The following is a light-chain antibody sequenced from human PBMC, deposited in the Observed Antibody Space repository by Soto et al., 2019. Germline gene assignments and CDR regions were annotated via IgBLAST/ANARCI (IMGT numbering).Light chain of an antibody. V-gene: IGKV1-39*01. CDR1: QSISSY. J-gene: IGKJ2*01. Sequence: DIPMTQSPSSLSASVGDRVTITCRASQSISSYLNWYQQKPGKAPKLLICAASSLQSGVPSRFSGSGSGTDFTLTISSLQPEDFATYYCQQSYSTPRYTFGQGTKLEIK. CDR2: AAS. CDR3: QQSYSTPRYT.